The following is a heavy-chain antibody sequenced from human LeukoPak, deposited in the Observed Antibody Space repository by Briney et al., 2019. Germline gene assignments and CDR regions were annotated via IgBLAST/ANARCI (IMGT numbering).Heavy chain of an antibody. J-gene: IGHJ4*02. CDR3: ARGDGWFGELLNFDY. V-gene: IGHV3-48*02. D-gene: IGHD3-10*01. CDR2: ITSSSSTI. Sequence: GGSLRLSCAASGFTFSAYAMNWVRQALGKGLEWVSYITSSSSTIYYADSVKGRFTISRDNAKNSLYLQMNSLRDEDTAVYYCARGDGWFGELLNFDYWGQGTLVTVSS. CDR1: GFTFSAYA.